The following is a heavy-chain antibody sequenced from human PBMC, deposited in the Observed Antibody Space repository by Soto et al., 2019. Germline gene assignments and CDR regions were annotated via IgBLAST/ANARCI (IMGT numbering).Heavy chain of an antibody. J-gene: IGHJ3*02. CDR2: ISSSSSYI. V-gene: IGHV3-21*01. Sequence: EVQLVESGGGLVKPGGSLRLSCAASGFTFSSYSMNWVRQAPGKGLEWVSSISSSSSYIYYADSVKGLFTISRDNAKKSLYLQMNSLRAEDTAVYYCARGYHYFDSSGYDKWDAFDIWGQGTMVTVSS. CDR3: ARGYHYFDSSGYDKWDAFDI. D-gene: IGHD3-22*01. CDR1: GFTFSSYS.